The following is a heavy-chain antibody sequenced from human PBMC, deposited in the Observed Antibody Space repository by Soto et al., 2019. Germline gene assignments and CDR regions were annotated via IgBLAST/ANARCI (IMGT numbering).Heavy chain of an antibody. V-gene: IGHV3-23*01. Sequence: EVQLLESGGGLVQPGGSLRLSCAASGFTFSSYAMSWVRQAPGKGLEWVSAISGSGGSTYYADSVKGRFTISRDNSKNTLYLQMNSLRAEDTAVYYCARPPLAYCSGGSCTMEYFQHWGQGTLVTVSS. CDR3: ARPPLAYCSGGSCTMEYFQH. CDR2: ISGSGGST. D-gene: IGHD2-15*01. J-gene: IGHJ1*01. CDR1: GFTFSSYA.